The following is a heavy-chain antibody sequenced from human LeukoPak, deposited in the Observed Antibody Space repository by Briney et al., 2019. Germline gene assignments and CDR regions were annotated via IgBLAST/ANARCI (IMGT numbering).Heavy chain of an antibody. CDR1: GFTFSSYA. CDR3: ARLRSGSHY. V-gene: IGHV3-30-3*01. CDR2: ISYDGSNK. J-gene: IGHJ4*02. D-gene: IGHD3-22*01. Sequence: PGGSLRLSCAASGFTFSSYAMHWVRQAPGKGLEWVAVISYDGSNKYYADSVKGRFTISRDNSKNTLYLQMNSPRAEDTAVYYCARLRSGSHYWGQGTLVTVSS.